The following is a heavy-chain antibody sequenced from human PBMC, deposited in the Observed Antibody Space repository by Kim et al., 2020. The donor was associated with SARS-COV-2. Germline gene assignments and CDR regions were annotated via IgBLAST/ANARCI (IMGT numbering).Heavy chain of an antibody. CDR3: ARSAIIKTHFGYYGMDV. CDR1: GGTFSSYA. Sequence: SVKVSCKASGGTFSSYAISWVRQAPGQGLEWMGGIIPIFGTANYAQKFQGRVTITADESTSTAYMELSSLRSEDTAVYYCARSAIIKTHFGYYGMDVWGQGTTVTVSS. CDR2: IIPIFGTA. J-gene: IGHJ6*02. V-gene: IGHV1-69*13. D-gene: IGHD3-10*01.